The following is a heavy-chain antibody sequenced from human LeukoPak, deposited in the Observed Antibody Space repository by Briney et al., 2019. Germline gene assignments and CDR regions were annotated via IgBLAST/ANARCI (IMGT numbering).Heavy chain of an antibody. CDR3: ARDSCSSTSCRRKFDN. V-gene: IGHV4-39*07. D-gene: IGHD2-2*01. Sequence: SETLSLTCTVSGGSISSSSCYWGWIRQPPGKGLEWIGSIYYSGSTYYNPSLKSRVTISVETSKIQFSLKLSSVTAADSAVYYCARDSCSSTSCRRKFDNWGQGTLVTVSS. J-gene: IGHJ4*02. CDR1: GGSISSSSCY. CDR2: IYYSGST.